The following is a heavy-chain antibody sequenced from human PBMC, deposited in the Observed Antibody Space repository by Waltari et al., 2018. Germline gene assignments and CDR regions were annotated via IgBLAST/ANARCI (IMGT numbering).Heavy chain of an antibody. CDR1: GYTFNGDL. Sequence: QVQLVQSGAEVKKPGASVKVSCKASGYTFNGDLMHWVRQAPGQGLEWGGRIDPDSGSTDYAQKFQGRVAWTRDTSISTAYMELSRLISDDTAVYYCARGQEQQAYFAFWGRGTLVTVSS. CDR2: IDPDSGST. V-gene: IGHV1-2*06. D-gene: IGHD1-1*01. CDR3: ARGQEQQAYFAF. J-gene: IGHJ2*01.